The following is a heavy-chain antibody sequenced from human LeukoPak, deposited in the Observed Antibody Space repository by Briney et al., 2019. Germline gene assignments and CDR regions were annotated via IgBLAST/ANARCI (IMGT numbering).Heavy chain of an antibody. V-gene: IGHV1-69-2*01. CDR1: GYTFTDYY. Sequence: ASVKVSCKASGYTFTDYYMHWVQQAPGKGLEWMGRVDPEDGETIYAEKFQGRVTITADTSTDTAYMELSSLRSEDTAVYYCATLFGATTYYDFWSGYYHWGQGTLVTVSS. J-gene: IGHJ5*02. CDR3: ATLFGATTYYDFWSGYYH. CDR2: VDPEDGET. D-gene: IGHD3-3*01.